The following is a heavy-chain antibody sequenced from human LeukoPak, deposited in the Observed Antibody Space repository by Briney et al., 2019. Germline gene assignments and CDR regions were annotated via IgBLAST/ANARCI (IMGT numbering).Heavy chain of an antibody. CDR2: ISSSGSTI. CDR3: ARAGICSGGSCYSLAYDY. V-gene: IGHV3-11*04. CDR1: GFTFSDYY. Sequence: PGGSLRLSCAASGFTFSDYYMSWIRQAPGKGLEWVSYISSSGSTIYYADSVKGRFTISRDNAKNSVYLQMNSLRAEDTAVYYCARAGICSGGSCYSLAYDYWGQGTLVTVSS. J-gene: IGHJ4*02. D-gene: IGHD2-15*01.